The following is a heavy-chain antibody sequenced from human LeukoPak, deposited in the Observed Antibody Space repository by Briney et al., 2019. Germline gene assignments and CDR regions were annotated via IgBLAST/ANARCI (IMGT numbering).Heavy chain of an antibody. Sequence: GGSLRLSCAASGFTFSSCAMNWVRQAPGKGLEWVSFISSSSSYIYYADSVKGRFTISRDNAKNSLYLQMNSLRAEDTAVYYCARGTMFPYYSGYWGQGTLVTVSS. V-gene: IGHV3-21*01. J-gene: IGHJ4*02. CDR3: ARGTMFPYYSGY. D-gene: IGHD3-10*02. CDR2: ISSSSSYI. CDR1: GFTFSSCA.